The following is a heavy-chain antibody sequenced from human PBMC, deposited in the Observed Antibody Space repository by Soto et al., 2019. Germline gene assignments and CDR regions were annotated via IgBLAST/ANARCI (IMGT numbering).Heavy chain of an antibody. Sequence: EVQLLRSGGGLVQPGGSLRLSCAASGFTLSSFAMGWVRQAPGKGLEWVSAMTDPGLNTYYADSVKGRFTISRHNSRNTLYRQITSLRAEDTAIDYFSKGNGQLWLHLEYLGQGTLVTVSS. D-gene: IGHD5-18*01. CDR2: MTDPGLNT. CDR1: GFTLSSFA. J-gene: IGHJ4*02. V-gene: IGHV3-23*01. CDR3: SKGNGQLWLHLEY.